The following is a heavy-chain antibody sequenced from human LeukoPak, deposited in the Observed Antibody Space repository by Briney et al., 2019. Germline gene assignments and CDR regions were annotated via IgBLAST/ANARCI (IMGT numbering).Heavy chain of an antibody. V-gene: IGHV3-23*01. J-gene: IGHJ4*02. CDR3: AKGTTMVRGVIGYY. CDR1: GFTFSSYA. CDR2: ISGSGGST. D-gene: IGHD3-10*01. Sequence: GGSLRLSCAASGFTFSSYAMSWVRQAPGKGLEWVSAISGSGGSTYYADSVKGRFTISRDNSKNTLYLQMNSLRAEDTAVYYCAKGTTMVRGVIGYYWGQGTLVTVSS.